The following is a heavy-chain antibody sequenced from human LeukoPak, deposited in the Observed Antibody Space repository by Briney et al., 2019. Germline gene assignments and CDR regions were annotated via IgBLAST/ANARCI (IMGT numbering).Heavy chain of an antibody. D-gene: IGHD2-2*02. J-gene: IGHJ3*02. Sequence: GGSLRLSCAVSGFTFYDYAMHWVRQAPGKGLEWVSGISWNSNLIRYADSVKGRFTISRDNAKNSLYLQMNSLRPEDMALYYCAKDRNYELLYAFDIWGQGTMVTVSS. CDR2: ISWNSNLI. CDR3: AKDRNYELLYAFDI. CDR1: GFTFYDYA. V-gene: IGHV3-9*03.